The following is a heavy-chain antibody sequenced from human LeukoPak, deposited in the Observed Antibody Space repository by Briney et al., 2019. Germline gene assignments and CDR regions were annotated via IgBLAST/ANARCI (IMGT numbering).Heavy chain of an antibody. CDR3: MRGARGGDY. J-gene: IGHJ4*02. V-gene: IGHV3-48*04. Sequence: GGSLRLSCAASGFPFSSCSFNWVRLAPGKGLAWVAYISSSGTIYYAASVTGRFTISRDNANNSLYLQMNSLRADDTAVYYCMRGARGGDYWGQGTLVTVSS. D-gene: IGHD2-15*01. CDR1: GFPFSSCS. CDR2: ISSSGTI.